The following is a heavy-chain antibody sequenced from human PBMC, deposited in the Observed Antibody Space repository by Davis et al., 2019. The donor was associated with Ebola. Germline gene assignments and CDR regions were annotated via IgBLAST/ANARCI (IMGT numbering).Heavy chain of an antibody. V-gene: IGHV4-61*09. CDR2: IYSAVST. CDR3: ARAGTYPYYYYYMDV. CDR1: GGSISSGSSY. D-gene: IGHD1-7*01. Sequence: SETLSLTCTVPGGSISSGSSYGSWIRQPSGKGLEWIGHIYSAVSTNYNPALKSRVTMSVDTSKNQFSLKLSSVTAADTAVYYCARAGTYPYYYYYMDVWGKGTTVTVSS. J-gene: IGHJ6*03.